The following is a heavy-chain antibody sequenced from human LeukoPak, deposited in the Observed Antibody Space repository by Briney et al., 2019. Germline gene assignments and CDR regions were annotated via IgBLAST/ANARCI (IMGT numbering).Heavy chain of an antibody. V-gene: IGHV1-2*02. Sequence: ASVKVSCKASGYTFTGFYIHWVRQAPGQGLEWMGWINPNSGGTKYAQRFQGRVTMTRDTSISTAYMELNSLRSDGTAVYYCARSGYDILGYFQHWGQGTLVTVSS. CDR1: GYTFTGFY. CDR3: ARSGYDILGYFQH. D-gene: IGHD3-9*01. J-gene: IGHJ1*01. CDR2: INPNSGGT.